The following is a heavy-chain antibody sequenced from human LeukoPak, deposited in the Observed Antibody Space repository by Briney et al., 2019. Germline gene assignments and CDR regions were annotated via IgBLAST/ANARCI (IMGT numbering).Heavy chain of an antibody. D-gene: IGHD5-12*01. CDR3: ARDGGTSGYEDY. CDR2: INSDGSII. J-gene: IGHJ4*02. V-gene: IGHV3-74*01. CDR1: GFTFSTYW. Sequence: GGSLRLSCAASGFTFSTYWMHWVRQAPGKGLVWVSRINSDGSIINYADSVKGRFTISRDNAKNTLYLQMNSLRAEDTAIYYCARDGGTSGYEDYWGQGTLVTVSS.